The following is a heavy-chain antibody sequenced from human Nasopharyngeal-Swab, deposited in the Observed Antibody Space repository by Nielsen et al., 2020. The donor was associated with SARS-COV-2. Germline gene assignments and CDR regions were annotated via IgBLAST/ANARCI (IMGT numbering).Heavy chain of an antibody. CDR1: GGTLNGFH. CDR3: ARGQDAYYYMDV. J-gene: IGHJ6*03. V-gene: IGHV4-34*01. D-gene: IGHD2-15*01. Sequence: SETLSLTCVVFGGTLNGFHWKWIRQPPGKGLEWIWEINDRGSGNYNPSLRIRVTISDCTSNIQFPLKLNAVTAADTAVYYCARGQDAYYYMDVWGEGTTVTVSS. CDR2: INDRGSG.